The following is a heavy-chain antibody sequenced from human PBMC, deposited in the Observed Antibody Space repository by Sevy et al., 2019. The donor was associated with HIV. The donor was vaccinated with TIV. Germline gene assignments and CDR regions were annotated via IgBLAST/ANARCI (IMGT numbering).Heavy chain of an antibody. D-gene: IGHD3-22*01. CDR2: INPSGGTT. CDR1: GDTFNNYH. J-gene: IGHJ3*02. Sequence: ASVKVSCKASGDTFNNYHVHWVRQAPGQGLEWMGIINPSGGTTSYEQKFQGRVTMTRDTSTSTVYMELSSLRSEDTAVYYCARAPSWYDSSGYNALDIWGQGTMVTVSS. CDR3: ARAPSWYDSSGYNALDI. V-gene: IGHV1-46*02.